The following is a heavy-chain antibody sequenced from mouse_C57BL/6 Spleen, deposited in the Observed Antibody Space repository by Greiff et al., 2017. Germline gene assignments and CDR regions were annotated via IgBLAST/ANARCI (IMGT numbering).Heavy chain of an antibody. CDR3: ASLSHPGDY. J-gene: IGHJ4*01. V-gene: IGHV5-12*01. CDR1: GFTFSDYY. D-gene: IGHD6-1*01. CDR2: ISNGGGST. Sequence: EVKVVESGGGLVQPGGSLKLSCAASGFTFSDYYMYWVRQTPEKRLEWVAYISNGGGSTYYPDTVKGRFTISRDNAKNTLYLQMSRLKSEDTAMYYCASLSHPGDYWGQGTSVTVSS.